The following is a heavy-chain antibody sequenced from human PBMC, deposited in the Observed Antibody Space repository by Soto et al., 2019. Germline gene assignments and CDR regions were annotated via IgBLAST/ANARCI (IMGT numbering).Heavy chain of an antibody. CDR1: GFTFSSYG. CDR2: IFYDGTKK. CDR3: AKDRGALRWSEEHYYFDY. D-gene: IGHD4-17*01. J-gene: IGHJ4*02. Sequence: GGSLRLSCAASGFTFSSYGMHWVRQAPGQGLGWVAVIFYDGTKKFYADSMKGRFTISRDNSKNTLFLQMNSLRAEDTAVYYCAKDRGALRWSEEHYYFDYWGQGTLVTVSS. V-gene: IGHV3-30*18.